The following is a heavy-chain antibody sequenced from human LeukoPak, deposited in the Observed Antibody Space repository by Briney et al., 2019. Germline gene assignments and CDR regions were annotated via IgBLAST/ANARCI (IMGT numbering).Heavy chain of an antibody. CDR3: ARGGYCDFWSGYYHFDY. CDR2: INHSGST. CDR1: GGSFSGYY. D-gene: IGHD3-3*01. J-gene: IGHJ4*02. Sequence: SETLSLTCAVYGGSFSGYYWSWIRQPPGKGLEWIGEINHSGSTNYNPSLKSRVTISVDTSKNQFSLKLSSVTAADTAVYYCARGGYCDFWSGYYHFDYWGQGTLVTVSS. V-gene: IGHV4-34*01.